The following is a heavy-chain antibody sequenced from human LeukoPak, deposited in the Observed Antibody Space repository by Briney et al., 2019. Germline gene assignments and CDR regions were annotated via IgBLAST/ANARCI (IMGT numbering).Heavy chain of an antibody. CDR3: ARYIYGNLDY. J-gene: IGHJ4*02. D-gene: IGHD5-18*01. CDR1: AFTFNDYY. CDR2: ISRSGSNI. Sequence: GGSLRLSCAASAFTFNDYYMTWIRQAPGRGLEWVSYISRSGSNIYYADSVKGRFTVSRDDAKNSLYLQMNSLRVEDTAMYYCARYIYGNLDYWGQGTLVTVSS. V-gene: IGHV3-11*01.